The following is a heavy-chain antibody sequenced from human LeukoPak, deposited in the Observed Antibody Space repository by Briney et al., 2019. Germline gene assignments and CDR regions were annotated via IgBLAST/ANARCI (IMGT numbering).Heavy chain of an antibody. CDR1: GFTFSSYW. CDR3: AKDLIAYSYGYAGRSNFDY. CDR2: INSDGSST. Sequence: GGSLRLSCAASGFTFSSYWMHWVRQAPGKGLVWVSRINSDGSSTSYADSVKGHFTISRDNSKNTLYLQMNSLRAEDTAIYYCAKDLIAYSYGYAGRSNFDYWGQGTLVTVSS. V-gene: IGHV3-74*01. J-gene: IGHJ4*02. D-gene: IGHD5-18*01.